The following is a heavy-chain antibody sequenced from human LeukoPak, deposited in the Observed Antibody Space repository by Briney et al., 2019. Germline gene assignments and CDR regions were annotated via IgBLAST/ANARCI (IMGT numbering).Heavy chain of an antibody. CDR2: IYHSGST. CDR3: ARDSGLEFDP. D-gene: IGHD6-19*01. V-gene: IGHV4-38-2*02. J-gene: IGHJ5*02. CDR1: GYSISSGYY. Sequence: PSETLSLTCTVSGYSISSGYYWGWIRQPPGKGLEWIGSIYHSGSTYYNPSLKSRVTISVDTSKNQFSLKLSSVTAADTAVYYCARDSGLEFDPWGQGTLVTVSS.